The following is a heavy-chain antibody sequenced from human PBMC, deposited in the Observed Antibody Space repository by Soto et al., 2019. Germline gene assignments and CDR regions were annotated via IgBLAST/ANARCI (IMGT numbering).Heavy chain of an antibody. J-gene: IGHJ4*02. CDR2: ISSSGDIP. V-gene: IGHV3-23*01. CDR1: GFTFTTYA. Sequence: EVQRLESGGGLVQPGGSLRLSCAASGFTFTTYARSWVRQPPGKGLEWVSGISSSGDIPYYADSVKGRFTISRDQSKKTVYLQMNSPRAEDTALYYCAKVNSIVGDADHDYWGQGTLVSVSS. D-gene: IGHD1-26*01. CDR3: AKVNSIVGDADHDY.